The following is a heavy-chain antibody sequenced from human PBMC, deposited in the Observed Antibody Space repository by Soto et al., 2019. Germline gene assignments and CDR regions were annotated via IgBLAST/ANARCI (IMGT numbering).Heavy chain of an antibody. J-gene: IGHJ4*02. D-gene: IGHD3-22*01. CDR2: IYYSGST. Sequence: QLQLQESGPGLVKPSETLSLTCTVSGGSIISISCYWGWIRQPPGKGLEWIGCIYYSGSTYYYPSLKSRVTISADTSKNQFSLKLSSVTAADTAVYYCPRHDDSSGYYSEERGTVDYWGQGTLVTVSS. CDR3: PRHDDSSGYYSEERGTVDY. CDR1: GGSIISISCY. V-gene: IGHV4-39*01.